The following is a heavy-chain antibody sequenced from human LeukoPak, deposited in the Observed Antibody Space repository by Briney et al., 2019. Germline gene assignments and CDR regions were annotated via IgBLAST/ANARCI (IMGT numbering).Heavy chain of an antibody. J-gene: IGHJ4*02. CDR2: IYSGGST. CDR3: ARDTSYSIRYFDY. V-gene: IGHV3-66*01. CDR1: GFTVSSNY. Sequence: GGSLRLSCAASGFTVSSNYMSWVRQAPGKGLEWVSIIYSGGSTYYADSVKGRFTISRDNSKNTLYLQMNSLRAEDTAVYYCARDTSYSIRYFDYWGQGTLVTVSS. D-gene: IGHD3-9*01.